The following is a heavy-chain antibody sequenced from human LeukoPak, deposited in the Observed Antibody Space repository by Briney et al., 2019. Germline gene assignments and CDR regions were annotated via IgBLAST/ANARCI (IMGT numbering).Heavy chain of an antibody. J-gene: IGHJ4*02. V-gene: IGHV3-15*01. Sequence: PGGSLRLSCAASGFTFSNAWMSWVRQAPGKGLEWVGRIKSKTGGGTTDYAAPVKGRFTISRDDSKNTLYLQMNSLKTEDTAVYYCTTLITYYYGSGRDYWGQGTLVTVSS. CDR3: TTLITYYYGSGRDY. D-gene: IGHD3-10*01. CDR2: IKSKTGGGTT. CDR1: GFTFSNAW.